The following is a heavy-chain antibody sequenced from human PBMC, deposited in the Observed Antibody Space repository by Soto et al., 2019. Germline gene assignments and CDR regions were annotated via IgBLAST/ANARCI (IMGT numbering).Heavy chain of an antibody. Sequence: PGGSLRLSCAASGFTFSSYAMSWVRQAPGKGLEWVSAISGSGGSTYYADSVKGRFTISRDNSKNTLYLQMNSLRAEDTAVYYCASGDYHGSGRYYYYYYGMDVWGQGTTVTVSS. CDR2: ISGSGGST. CDR1: GFTFSSYA. V-gene: IGHV3-23*01. D-gene: IGHD3-10*01. J-gene: IGHJ6*02. CDR3: ASGDYHGSGRYYYYYYGMDV.